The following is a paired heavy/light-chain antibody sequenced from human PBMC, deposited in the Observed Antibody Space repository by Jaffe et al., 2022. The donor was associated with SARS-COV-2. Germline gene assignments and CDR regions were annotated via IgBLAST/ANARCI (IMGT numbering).Heavy chain of an antibody. CDR3: ATAAYYYDSRQYYNMDV. Sequence: EVQLVESGGGLIQPGGSLRLSCAASGLIVSSNYMTWVRQAPGKGLEWVAIIYIDGYTYYADSVKGRFTISRDNSNNTLYLQMNSLRAEDTAVYYCATAAYYYDSRQYYNMDVWSQGTTVTVSS. V-gene: IGHV3-53*01. CDR1: GLIVSSNY. J-gene: IGHJ6*02. D-gene: IGHD3-22*01. CDR2: IYIDGYT.
Light chain of an antibody. CDR2: GAS. CDR1: QDVHRY. Sequence: DIQMAQSPSSLSASVGDRVTITCRASQDVHRYFNWYQQKPGNAPKLLIYGASSLQSGVPSRFSGSGSGTDYTLTVSSLQPEDFATYYCQQSYITPYTFGQGTKLEI. CDR3: QQSYITPYT. J-gene: IGKJ2*01. V-gene: IGKV1-39*01.